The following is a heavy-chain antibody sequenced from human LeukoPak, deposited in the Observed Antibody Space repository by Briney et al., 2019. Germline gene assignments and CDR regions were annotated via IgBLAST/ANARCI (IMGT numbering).Heavy chain of an antibody. CDR2: ISTYNGNT. D-gene: IGHD2-8*01. J-gene: IGHJ4*02. CDR3: ARDLYDFDY. CDR1: GYTFTSYG. Sequence: ASVKVSCKASGYTFTSYGISWVRHAPGEGREWMGWISTYNGNTNYAQKLQGRVTMTTDTSTSTAYMELRSLRSDDTAVYYCARDLYDFDYWGQGTLVTVSS. V-gene: IGHV1-18*04.